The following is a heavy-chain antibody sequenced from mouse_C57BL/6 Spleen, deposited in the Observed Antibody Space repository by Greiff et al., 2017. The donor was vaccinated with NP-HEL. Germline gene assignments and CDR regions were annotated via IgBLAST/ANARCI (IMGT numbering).Heavy chain of an antibody. D-gene: IGHD2-4*01. J-gene: IGHJ4*01. CDR1: GYTFTSYW. Sequence: VQLQQPGAELVKPGASVKMSCKASGYTFTSYWITWVKQRPGQGLEWIGDIYPGSGSTNYYEQFKSKATLTVDTSSSTVYMQLSSLTSEDSADYDCARSEDYDDSACAMDYWGQGTSVTVSS. V-gene: IGHV1-55*01. CDR3: ARSEDYDDSACAMDY. CDR2: IYPGSGST.